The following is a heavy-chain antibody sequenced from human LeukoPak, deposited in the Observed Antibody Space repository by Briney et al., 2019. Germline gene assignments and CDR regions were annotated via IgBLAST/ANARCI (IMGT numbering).Heavy chain of an antibody. D-gene: IGHD6-19*01. CDR1: GFTFSSYW. Sequence: GGSLRLSCAASGFTFSSYWMSWVRQAPGKGLEWVANIKQDGSEKYYVDSVKGRFTISRDNAKNSLYLQMNSLRAEDTAVYYCVRDGGSGWLDYWGQGTLVTVSS. CDR3: VRDGGSGWLDY. CDR2: IKQDGSEK. J-gene: IGHJ4*02. V-gene: IGHV3-7*01.